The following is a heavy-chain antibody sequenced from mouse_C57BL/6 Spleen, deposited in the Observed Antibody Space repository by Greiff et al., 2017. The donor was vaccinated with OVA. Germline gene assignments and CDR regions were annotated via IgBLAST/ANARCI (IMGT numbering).Heavy chain of an antibody. Sequence: EVQLQQSGPELVKPGASVKISCKASGYTFTDYYMNWVKQSHGKSLEWIGDINPNNGGTSYNQKFKGKATLTVDKSSSTAYMELRSLTSEDSAVYYGARLGGSSPPWYFDVWGTGTTVTVSS. CDR3: ARLGGSSPPWYFDV. J-gene: IGHJ1*03. CDR1: GYTFTDYY. V-gene: IGHV1-26*01. CDR2: INPNNGGT. D-gene: IGHD1-1*01.